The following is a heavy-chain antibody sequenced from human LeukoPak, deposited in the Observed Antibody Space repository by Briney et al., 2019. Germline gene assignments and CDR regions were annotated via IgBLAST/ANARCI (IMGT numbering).Heavy chain of an antibody. J-gene: IGHJ4*02. CDR2: ISSSSSYI. Sequence: GGSLRLSCAAPGFTFSSYSMNWVRQAPGKGLEWVSSISSSSSYIYYADSVKGRFTISRDNAKNSLYLQMNSLRAEDTAVYYCARGYLIAPFDYWGQGTLVTVSS. CDR1: GFTFSSYS. V-gene: IGHV3-21*01. CDR3: ARGYLIAPFDY. D-gene: IGHD3-16*02.